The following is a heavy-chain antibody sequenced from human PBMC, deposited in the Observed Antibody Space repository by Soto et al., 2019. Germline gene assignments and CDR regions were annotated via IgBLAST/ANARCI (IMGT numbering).Heavy chain of an antibody. D-gene: IGHD3-10*01. CDR1: GGSISSSSYY. CDR3: ARHGGFGSGSYYNFDY. CDR2: IYYSGST. V-gene: IGHV4-39*01. J-gene: IGHJ4*02. Sequence: SETLSLTCTVSGGSISSSSYYWGWIRQPPGKGLEWIGSIYYSGSTYYNPSLKSRVTISVDTSKNQFSLKLSSVTAADTAVYYCARHGGFGSGSYYNFDYWGQGTLVTVSS.